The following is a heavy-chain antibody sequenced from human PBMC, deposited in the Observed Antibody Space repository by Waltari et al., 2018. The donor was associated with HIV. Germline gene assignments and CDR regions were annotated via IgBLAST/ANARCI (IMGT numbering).Heavy chain of an antibody. CDR2: ISQSGST. Sequence: QVRLQQWGAGLLKPSETLSLTCAVYGGAFSGYYGRWIRQSPRKGLEGIGEISQSGSTNYNPALKSRVTTSVHPSTQQFSLNGSAVTAADTAVYFCGRCTWETGTTPLDSWGRGTPVTVS. J-gene: IGHJ4*02. CDR1: GGAFSGYY. V-gene: IGHV4-34*01. CDR3: GRCTWETGTTPLDS. D-gene: IGHD1-1*01.